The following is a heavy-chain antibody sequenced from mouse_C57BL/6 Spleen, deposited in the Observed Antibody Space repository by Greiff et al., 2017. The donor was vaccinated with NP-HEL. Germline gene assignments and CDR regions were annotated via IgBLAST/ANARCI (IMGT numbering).Heavy chain of an antibody. D-gene: IGHD2-1*01. CDR1: GYTFTDYY. CDR2: IYPGSGNT. CDR3: ARDGSLYYGNYWWYFDV. Sequence: VQLQQSGAELVRPGASVKLSCKASGYTFTDYYINWVKQRPGQGLEWIARIYPGSGNTYYNEKFKGKATLTAEKSSSTAYMQLSSLTSEDSAVYFCARDGSLYYGNYWWYFDVWGTGTTVTVSS. J-gene: IGHJ1*03. V-gene: IGHV1-76*01.